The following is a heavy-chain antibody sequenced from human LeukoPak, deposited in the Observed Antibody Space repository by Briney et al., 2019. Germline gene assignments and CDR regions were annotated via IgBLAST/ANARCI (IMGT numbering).Heavy chain of an antibody. V-gene: IGHV3-23*01. J-gene: IGHJ4*02. D-gene: IGHD2-2*01. Sequence: PGGSLRLSCAASGFSFSSYAMSWVRQAPGKGLEWVSAISGSGGSTYYADSVKGRFTISRDNSKNTLYLQMNSLRAEDTAVYYCAKGGRCSSTSCYPFDYWGQGTLVTVSS. CDR3: AKGGRCSSTSCYPFDY. CDR2: ISGSGGST. CDR1: GFSFSSYA.